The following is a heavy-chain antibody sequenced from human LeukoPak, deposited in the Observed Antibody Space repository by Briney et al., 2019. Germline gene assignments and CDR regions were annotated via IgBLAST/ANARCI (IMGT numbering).Heavy chain of an antibody. V-gene: IGHV3-53*01. Sequence: PGGSLRLSCAASGLTVSSNYMSWVRQAPGKGLEWVSVIYSGGSTYYADSVKGRFTISRDTSKNTVYLQMNSLRAEDTAVYYCARDGFYDSSGSPSFAFDIWGQGTMVTVS. CDR2: IYSGGST. D-gene: IGHD3-22*01. J-gene: IGHJ3*02. CDR1: GLTVSSNY. CDR3: ARDGFYDSSGSPSFAFDI.